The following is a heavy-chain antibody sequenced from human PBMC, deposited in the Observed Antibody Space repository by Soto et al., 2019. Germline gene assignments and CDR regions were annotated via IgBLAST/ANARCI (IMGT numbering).Heavy chain of an antibody. J-gene: IGHJ5*02. CDR3: ARAGVVPAAMAFGGGAGINWFDP. D-gene: IGHD2-2*01. Sequence: QVQLQESGPGLVKPSQTLSLTCTVSGGSISSGGYYWSWIRQHPGKGLEWIGYIYYSGSTYYNPSLKSRVTISVDTSKNQFSLKLSSVTAADTAVYYCARAGVVPAAMAFGGGAGINWFDPWGQGTLVTVSS. CDR1: GGSISSGGYY. CDR2: IYYSGST. V-gene: IGHV4-31*03.